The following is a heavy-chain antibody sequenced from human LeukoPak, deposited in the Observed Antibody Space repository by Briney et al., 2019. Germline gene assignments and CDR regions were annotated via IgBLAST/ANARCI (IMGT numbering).Heavy chain of an antibody. CDR1: GGTFSSYA. Sequence: ASVKVSCKASGGTFSSYAISWVRQAPGQGLEWMGGIICCCGSANYAQKFQGRVTITADESTSTAYMELSSLRSEDTAVYYCARGHITMVRGVIRGEHYFDYWGQGTLVTVSS. V-gene: IGHV1-69*13. CDR2: IICCCGSA. D-gene: IGHD3-10*01. J-gene: IGHJ4*02. CDR3: ARGHITMVRGVIRGEHYFDY.